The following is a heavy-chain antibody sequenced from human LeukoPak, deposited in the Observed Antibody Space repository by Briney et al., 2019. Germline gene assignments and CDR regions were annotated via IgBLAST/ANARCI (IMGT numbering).Heavy chain of an antibody. CDR3: ARGVVVTANDY. CDR1: GYIFTTYG. D-gene: IGHD2-21*02. J-gene: IGHJ4*02. Sequence: ASVKVSCKTSGYIFTTYGISWVRQAPGQGLEWMGWISAYNGNKMYAQKLQGRVTMTTDTSTSTAYMEVRSLRSDDTAVYYCARGVVVTANDYWGQGTLVTVSS. CDR2: ISAYNGNK. V-gene: IGHV1-18*01.